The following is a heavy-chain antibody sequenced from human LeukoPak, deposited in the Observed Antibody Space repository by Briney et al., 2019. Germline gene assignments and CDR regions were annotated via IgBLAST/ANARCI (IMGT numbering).Heavy chain of an antibody. CDR3: AKDLQTGDDVSLYYYYYGMDV. Sequence: GGSLRLSCAASGFTFSSYGIHWVRQAPGKGLEWVAVISYDGSNKYFADSVKGRFTISRGNSKNTLYLQMSSLRAEDTAVYYCAKDLQTGDDVSLYYYYYGMDVWGKGTTVTVSS. D-gene: IGHD7-27*01. CDR1: GFTFSSYG. J-gene: IGHJ6*04. V-gene: IGHV3-30*18. CDR2: ISYDGSNK.